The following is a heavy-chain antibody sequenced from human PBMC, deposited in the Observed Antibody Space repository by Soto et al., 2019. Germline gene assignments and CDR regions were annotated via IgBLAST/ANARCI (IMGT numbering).Heavy chain of an antibody. CDR2: ISYDGSNK. CDR1: GFTFSSYG. J-gene: IGHJ6*03. Sequence: GGSLRLSCAASGFTFSSYGMHWVRQAPGKGLEWVAVISYDGSNKYYADSVKGRFTISRDNSKNTLYLQMNSLRAEDTAVYYCAKDGGLDYGSDYYYYYYIDVWGKGTTVTVSS. D-gene: IGHD3-16*01. V-gene: IGHV3-30*18. CDR3: AKDGGLDYGSDYYYYYYIDV.